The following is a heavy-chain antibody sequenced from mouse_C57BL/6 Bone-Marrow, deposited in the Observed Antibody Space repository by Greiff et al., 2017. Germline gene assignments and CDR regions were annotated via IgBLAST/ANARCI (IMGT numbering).Heavy chain of an antibody. CDR2: IYPGSGST. Sequence: VQLQQPGAELVKPGASVKMSCKASGYTFTSYWITWVKQRPGQGLEWIGDIYPGSGSTNYNEKFKSKATLTVDTSSSTAYMQLSSLTSEDSAVYYCARGYYYGSILWYFDVWGTGTTVTVSS. CDR1: GYTFTSYW. CDR3: ARGYYYGSILWYFDV. J-gene: IGHJ1*03. D-gene: IGHD1-1*01. V-gene: IGHV1-55*01.